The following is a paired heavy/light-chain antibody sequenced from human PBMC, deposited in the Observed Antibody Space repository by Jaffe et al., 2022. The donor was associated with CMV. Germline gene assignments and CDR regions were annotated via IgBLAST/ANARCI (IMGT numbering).Light chain of an antibody. J-gene: IGKJ1*01. V-gene: IGKV2D-29*01. CDR3: MQSIQLPPT. CDR1: QSLLHSDGKTY. CDR2: EVS. Sequence: DIVMTQTPLSLSVTPGQPASISCKSSQSLLHSDGKTYLYWYLQKPGQPPQLLIYEVSNRFSGVPDRFSGSGSGTDFTLKISRVEAEDVGVYYCMQSIQLPPTFGQGTKVEIK.
Heavy chain of an antibody. CDR3: ARSLPYDYVWGSYRYFGPTQIDY. CDR1: GYSFTSYW. J-gene: IGHJ4*02. CDR2: IYPGDSDT. V-gene: IGHV5-51*01. Sequence: EVQLVQSGAEVKKPGESLKISCKGSGYSFTSYWIGWVRQMPGKGLEWMGIIYPGDSDTRYSPSFQGQVTISADKSISTAYLQWSSLKASDTAMYYCARSLPYDYVWGSYRYFGPTQIDYWGQGTLVTVSS. D-gene: IGHD3-16*02.